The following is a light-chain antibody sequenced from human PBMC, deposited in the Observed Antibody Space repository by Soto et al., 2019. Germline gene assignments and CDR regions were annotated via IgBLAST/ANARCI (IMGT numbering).Light chain of an antibody. CDR2: SAS. CDR3: QQYNNLPPT. V-gene: IGKV3-15*01. CDR1: QRISTN. Sequence: EIVMTQSPPTLSVSLGERVTLSCRASQRISTNLAWFQQSPGQAPRLLIYSASTRAPAIPVRFSGSGSGTEFTLTISSLQSEDSAVYYCQQYNNLPPTFGQGTKVEF. J-gene: IGKJ1*01.